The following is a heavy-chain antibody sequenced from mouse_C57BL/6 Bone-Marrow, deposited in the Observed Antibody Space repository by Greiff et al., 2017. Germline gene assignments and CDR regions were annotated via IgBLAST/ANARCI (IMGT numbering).Heavy chain of an antibody. V-gene: IGHV14-4*01. Sequence: VQLKESGAELVRPGASVKLSCTASGFNIKDAYMHWVKQWPEQGLEWIGWIDPENGDTKCASKFQGKATITADTSSNTAYLQLSSLTSEDTAVYYCTTLRNWGQGTTLTVSS. CDR1: GFNIKDAY. J-gene: IGHJ2*01. CDR2: IDPENGDT. CDR3: TTLRN.